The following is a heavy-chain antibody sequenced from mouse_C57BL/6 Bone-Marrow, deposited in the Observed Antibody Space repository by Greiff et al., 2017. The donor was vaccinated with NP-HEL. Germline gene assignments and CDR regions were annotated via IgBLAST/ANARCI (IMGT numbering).Heavy chain of an antibody. Sequence: QVQLQQSGTELVKPGASVKLSCKASGYTFTSYWMHWVKQRPGQGLEWIGNINPSNGGTNYNEKFKSKATLTVDKSSSTAYMQLSSLTSEDSAVYYCARSRADGYFSRFAYWGQGTLVTVSA. CDR1: GYTFTSYW. D-gene: IGHD2-3*01. CDR2: INPSNGGT. V-gene: IGHV1-53*01. CDR3: ARSRADGYFSRFAY. J-gene: IGHJ3*01.